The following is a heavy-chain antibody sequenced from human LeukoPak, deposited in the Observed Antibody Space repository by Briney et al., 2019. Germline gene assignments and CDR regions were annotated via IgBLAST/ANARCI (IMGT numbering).Heavy chain of an antibody. J-gene: IGHJ4*02. CDR1: EFILSGYA. D-gene: IGHD4-17*01. V-gene: IGHV3-23*01. CDR3: AKDGYDYGDYRDY. Sequence: GGSLRLSCEASEFILSGYAMSWVRQAPGKGLEWVSSISGNGAHPYYADSVRGRFTISRDFSRNAVYLQMSSLRVEDTAVYYCAKDGYDYGDYRDYWGQGTLVTVSS. CDR2: ISGNGAHP.